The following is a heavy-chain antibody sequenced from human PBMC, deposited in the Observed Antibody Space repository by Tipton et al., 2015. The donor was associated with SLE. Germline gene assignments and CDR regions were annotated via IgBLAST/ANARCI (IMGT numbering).Heavy chain of an antibody. CDR3: ARGTRPSGAFDI. CDR1: GFTFSSYA. J-gene: IGHJ3*02. V-gene: IGHV3-23*01. CDR2: ISGSGGST. Sequence: SLRLSCAASGFTFSSYAMSWVRQAPGKGLEWVSAISGSGGSTYYADSVKGRFTISRDNSKNTLYLQMNSLRAEDTAVYYCARGTRPSGAFDIWGQGTMVTVSS.